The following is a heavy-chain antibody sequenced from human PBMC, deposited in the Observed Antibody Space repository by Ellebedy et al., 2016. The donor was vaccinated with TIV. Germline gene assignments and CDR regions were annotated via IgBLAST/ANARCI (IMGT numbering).Heavy chain of an antibody. J-gene: IGHJ4*02. CDR1: GYTLTELS. CDR2: FDPEDGEA. CDR3: ARGSSRDILTGFDY. D-gene: IGHD3-9*01. Sequence: AASVKVSCKVSGYTLTELSMHWVRQAPGKGLEWMGSFDPEDGEAMYAQKFQGRVTMTEDTSTDTAYMELSSLRSEDTAVFYCARGSSRDILTGFDYWGQGTLVTVSS. V-gene: IGHV1-24*01.